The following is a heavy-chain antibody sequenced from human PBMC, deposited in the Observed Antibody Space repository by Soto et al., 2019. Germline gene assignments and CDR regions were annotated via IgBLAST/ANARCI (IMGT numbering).Heavy chain of an antibody. Sequence: PSETLSLTCSVSGGSVISGSYYWIWIRQPPGKGLEWIGYIYYSGSTNYNPSLKSRVTISVDTSKNQFSLKLSSVTAADTAVYYCARDMGSRFGEPMDVWGQGTTVTVSS. V-gene: IGHV4-61*01. D-gene: IGHD3-10*01. CDR3: ARDMGSRFGEPMDV. CDR2: IYYSGST. J-gene: IGHJ6*02. CDR1: GGSVISGSYY.